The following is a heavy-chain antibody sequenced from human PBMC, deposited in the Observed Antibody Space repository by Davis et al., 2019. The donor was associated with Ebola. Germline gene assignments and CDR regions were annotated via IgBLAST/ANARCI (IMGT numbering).Heavy chain of an antibody. CDR3: ARGGVYDSSGYYLDDAFDI. Sequence: AASVKVSCKASGYTFTSYAMHWVRQAPGQRLEWMGWINAGNGNTNYAQKLQGRVTMTTDTSTSTAYMELRSLRSDDTAVYYCARGGVYDSSGYYLDDAFDIWGQGTMVTVSS. V-gene: IGHV1-3*01. CDR1: GYTFTSYA. D-gene: IGHD3-22*01. J-gene: IGHJ3*02. CDR2: INAGNGNT.